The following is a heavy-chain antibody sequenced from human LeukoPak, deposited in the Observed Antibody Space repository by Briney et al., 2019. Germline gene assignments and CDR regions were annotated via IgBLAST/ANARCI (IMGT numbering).Heavy chain of an antibody. V-gene: IGHV3-30*18. J-gene: IGHJ4*02. CDR1: GFTFSSYG. Sequence: GGSLRLSCAVSGFTFSSYGMHWVRQAPGKGLEWMAVISYDGTNKYYADSVKGRFTISRDNSKNTLYLQMNSLRAEDTAVYYCAKDLNYDFWSGLGNWGQGTLVTVSS. CDR3: AKDLNYDFWSGLGN. CDR2: ISYDGTNK. D-gene: IGHD3-3*01.